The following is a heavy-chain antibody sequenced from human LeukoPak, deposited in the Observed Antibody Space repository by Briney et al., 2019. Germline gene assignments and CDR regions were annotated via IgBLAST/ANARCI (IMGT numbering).Heavy chain of an antibody. CDR2: ISDHGSNK. CDR3: AKGRGSGTYSTDY. D-gene: IGHD1-26*01. Sequence: GESLRLSCAASGFRFSNYGMNWVRQAPGKGLEWMTFISDHGSNKYYADSVKGRFTISRDNSKNTVELQMNSLKTEDTAVYYCAKGRGSGTYSTDYWGQGTLVTVSS. J-gene: IGHJ4*02. V-gene: IGHV3-30*02. CDR1: GFRFSNYG.